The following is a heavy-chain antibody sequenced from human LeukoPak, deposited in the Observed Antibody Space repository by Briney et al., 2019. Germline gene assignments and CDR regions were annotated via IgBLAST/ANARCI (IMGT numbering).Heavy chain of an antibody. Sequence: GGSLRLSCAASGFMFSSNWMSWVRLAPGKGLEWVSSISSGSTYMYYADSVKGRFTISRDNAQNSMYLQMNSLRAEDTAVYYCGRGGGLDVWGQGATVTVSS. V-gene: IGHV3-21*01. CDR3: GRGGGLDV. CDR2: ISSGSTYM. CDR1: GFMFSSNW. D-gene: IGHD3-16*01. J-gene: IGHJ6*02.